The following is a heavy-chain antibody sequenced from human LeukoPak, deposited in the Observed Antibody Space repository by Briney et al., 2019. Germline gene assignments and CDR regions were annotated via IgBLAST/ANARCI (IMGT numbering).Heavy chain of an antibody. J-gene: IGHJ4*02. CDR1: GYTFTTDY. Sequence: ASVKVSCKASGYTFTTDYIHWVRQAPGQGLEWMGIINPSGGSTTYAQKFQGRVIMTGDTSTSTVYMELRSLRSEDTAVYYCARDPPYYDYVGYFYSPPPSDHWGQGTLVTVSS. V-gene: IGHV1-46*01. CDR2: INPSGGST. CDR3: ARDPPYYDYVGYFYSPPPSDH. D-gene: IGHD3-22*01.